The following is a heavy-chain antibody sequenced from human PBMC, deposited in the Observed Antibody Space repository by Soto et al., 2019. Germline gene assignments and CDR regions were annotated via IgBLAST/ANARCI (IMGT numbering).Heavy chain of an antibody. Sequence: PAGSLRLSCAASGFTFSSYAMSWARQAPGKGLEWVAVISYDGSNKYYADSVKGRFTISRDNSKNTLYLQMNSLRAEDTAVYYCARDRLRYNWNEFPYYYSGMEVWGQGTTVTGSS. D-gene: IGHD1-1*01. V-gene: IGHV3-30-3*01. J-gene: IGHJ6*02. CDR2: ISYDGSNK. CDR1: GFTFSSYA. CDR3: ARDRLRYNWNEFPYYYSGMEV.